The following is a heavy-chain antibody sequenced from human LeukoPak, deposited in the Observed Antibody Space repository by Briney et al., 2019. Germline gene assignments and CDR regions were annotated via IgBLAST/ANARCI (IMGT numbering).Heavy chain of an antibody. CDR1: GFTFSSYS. CDR2: ISSSSSTI. J-gene: IGHJ6*03. CDR3: ARGYSNYVVYYYYYYMDV. V-gene: IGHV3-48*01. Sequence: PGGSLRLSCAASGFTFSSYSMNWVRQAPGKGLEWVSYISSSSSTIYYADSVKGRFTISRDNAKNSLYLQMNSLRAEDTAVYYCARGYSNYVVYYYYYYMDVWGKGTTVTVSS. D-gene: IGHD4-11*01.